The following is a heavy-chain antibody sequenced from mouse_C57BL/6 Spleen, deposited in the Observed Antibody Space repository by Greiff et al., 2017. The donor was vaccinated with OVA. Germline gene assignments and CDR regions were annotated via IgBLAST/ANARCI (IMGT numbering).Heavy chain of an antibody. D-gene: IGHD3-2*02. Sequence: QVQLQQSGAELVKPGASVKISCKASGYAFSSYWMNWVKQRPGKGLEWIGQIYPGGGDTNYNGKFKGKATLTADKSSSTAYMQLSSLTSEDSAVYFCARDSSGSGFAYWGQGTLVTVSA. CDR2: IYPGGGDT. V-gene: IGHV1-80*01. J-gene: IGHJ3*01. CDR3: ARDSSGSGFAY. CDR1: GYAFSSYW.